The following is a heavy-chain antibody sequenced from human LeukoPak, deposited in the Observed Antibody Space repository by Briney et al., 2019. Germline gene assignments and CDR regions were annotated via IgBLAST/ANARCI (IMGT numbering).Heavy chain of an antibody. V-gene: IGHV4-59*01. D-gene: IGHD3-22*01. CDR1: GGSISSYY. CDR2: IYYSGST. Sequence: SETLSLTCTVSGGSISSYYWSWIRQPPGKGLEWIGYIYYSGSTNYNPSLKSRVTISVDTSKNQFSLKLSSVTAADTAVYYCASGTYYYDSSGYYLDAFDIWGQGTMVTVPS. J-gene: IGHJ3*02. CDR3: ASGTYYYDSSGYYLDAFDI.